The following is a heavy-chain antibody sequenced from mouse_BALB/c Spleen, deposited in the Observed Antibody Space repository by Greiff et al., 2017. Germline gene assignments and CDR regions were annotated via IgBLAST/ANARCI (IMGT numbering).Heavy chain of an antibody. CDR2: ISSGSSTI. D-gene: IGHD2-4*01. CDR3: ARTTMITTAAMDY. J-gene: IGHJ4*01. CDR1: GFTFSSFG. V-gene: IGHV5-17*02. Sequence: EVQLVESGGGLVQPGGSRKLSCAASGFTFSSFGMHWVRQAPEKGLEWVAYISSGSSTIYYADTVKGRFTISRDNPKNTLFLQMTSLRSEDTAMYYCARTTMITTAAMDYWGQGTSVTVSS.